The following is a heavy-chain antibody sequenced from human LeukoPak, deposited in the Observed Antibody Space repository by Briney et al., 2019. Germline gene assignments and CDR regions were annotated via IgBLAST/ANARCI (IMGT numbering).Heavy chain of an antibody. CDR1: GGSISSGSYY. J-gene: IGHJ4*02. D-gene: IGHD6-13*01. CDR2: IYTSGST. V-gene: IGHV4-61*02. Sequence: SETLSLTCTVSGGSISSGSYYWSWIRQPAGKGLEWIGRIYTSGSTNYNPSLKSRVTISVDTSKNQLSLKLSSVTAADTAVYSCARHPTPPGIGAAGTVDYWAQGTLFTVPS. CDR3: ARHPTPPGIGAAGTVDY.